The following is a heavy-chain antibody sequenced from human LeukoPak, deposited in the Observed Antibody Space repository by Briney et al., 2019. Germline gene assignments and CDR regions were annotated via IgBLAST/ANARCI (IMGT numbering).Heavy chain of an antibody. CDR2: ISYDGSNK. J-gene: IGHJ6*02. CDR1: GFTFSSYA. Sequence: GRSLRLSCAASGFTFSSYAMHWVRQAPGKGLGWVAVISYDGSNKYYADSVKGRFTISRDNSKNTLYLQMNSLRAEDTAVYYCARDLVIGKRRLDGMDVWGQGTTVTVSS. D-gene: IGHD6-19*01. CDR3: ARDLVIGKRRLDGMDV. V-gene: IGHV3-30-3*01.